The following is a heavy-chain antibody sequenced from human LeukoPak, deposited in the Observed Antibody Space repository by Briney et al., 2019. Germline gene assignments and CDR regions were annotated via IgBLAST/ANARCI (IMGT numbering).Heavy chain of an antibody. CDR2: IWYDGSKK. D-gene: IGHD4/OR15-4a*01. CDR1: GFTFRSYG. Sequence: GGSLRLSCAASGFTFRSYGMHWVPQAPGKGLEWVAVIWYDGSKKYYADSVKGRFTISRDNSTNTLDLQMDSLRAEDTAVYYCVRLDGATAFNLWGQGTLVTVSS. J-gene: IGHJ4*02. CDR3: VRLDGATAFNL. V-gene: IGHV3-33*08.